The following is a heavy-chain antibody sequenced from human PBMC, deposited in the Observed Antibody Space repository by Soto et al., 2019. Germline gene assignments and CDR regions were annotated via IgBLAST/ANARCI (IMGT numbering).Heavy chain of an antibody. CDR1: GYTFTSYY. CDR3: ARAPWPHNYYYGMDV. CDR2: INPSGGST. Sequence: ASVKVSCKASGYTFTSYYMHWVRQAPGQGLEWMGIINPSGGSTSYAQKFQGRVTMTRDTSTSTVYMELSSLRSEDTAVYYCARAPWPHNYYYGMDVWGQGTAVTVSS. V-gene: IGHV1-46*01. J-gene: IGHJ6*02.